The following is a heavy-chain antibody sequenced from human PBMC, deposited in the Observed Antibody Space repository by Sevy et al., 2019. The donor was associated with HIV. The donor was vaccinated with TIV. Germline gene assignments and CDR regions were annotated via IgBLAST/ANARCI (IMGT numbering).Heavy chain of an antibody. V-gene: IGHV5-51*01. CDR2: IYPGDSDT. CDR3: ARGPKSEFWSGYWGYYYYYGMDV. D-gene: IGHD3-3*01. J-gene: IGHJ6*02. Sequence: GESLKISCKGSGYSFTSYWIGWVRQMPGKGLEWMGIIYPGDSDTRYSPSFQGQVTISADQSLSTAYLQWSSLKASDTAMYYCARGPKSEFWSGYWGYYYYYGMDVWGQGTTVTVSS. CDR1: GYSFTSYW.